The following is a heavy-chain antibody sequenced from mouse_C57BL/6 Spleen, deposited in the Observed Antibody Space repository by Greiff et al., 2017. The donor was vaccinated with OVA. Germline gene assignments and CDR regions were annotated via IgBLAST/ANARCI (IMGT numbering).Heavy chain of an antibody. V-gene: IGHV5-16*01. CDR3: ARVFITTVVYCDD. CDR1: GFTFRDYY. J-gene: IGHJ2*01. Sequence: EVTLVESEGGLVQPGSSMKLSCTASGFTFRDYYMAWVRQGPEQGLEWVANINYDGSSTYYLDALKGRFIISRDNAKNILYLQMSSLKSEDTATYYCARVFITTVVYCDDWGQGTTLTVSS. D-gene: IGHD1-1*01. CDR2: INYDGSST.